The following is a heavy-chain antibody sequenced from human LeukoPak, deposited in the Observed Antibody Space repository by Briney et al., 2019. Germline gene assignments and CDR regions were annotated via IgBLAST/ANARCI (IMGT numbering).Heavy chain of an antibody. CDR2: ISWNSRII. CDR3: ARLTGAASGTYYFDF. D-gene: IGHD1-26*01. J-gene: IGHJ4*02. CDR1: GFTFDDYA. Sequence: GGSLRLSCAASGFTFDDYAMYWVRHAPGKGLEWVSGISWNSRIIDYADSVKGRSTISRDNAKTSLFLQMNSLTTDDTAFYYCARLTGAASGTYYFDFWGQGTLVTVSS. V-gene: IGHV3-9*01.